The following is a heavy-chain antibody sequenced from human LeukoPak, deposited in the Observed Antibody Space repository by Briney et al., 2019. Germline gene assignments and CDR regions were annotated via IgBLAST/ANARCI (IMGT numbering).Heavy chain of an antibody. V-gene: IGHV1-18*01. Sequence: ASVKVSCKASGYTFTSYGISWVRQAPGQGLEWTGWISAYNGNTDYAQKLQGRVTMTTDTSTSTAYMELRSLRSDDTAVYYCARVPTMVRGVSDAFDIWGQGTMVTVSS. D-gene: IGHD3-10*01. J-gene: IGHJ3*02. CDR1: GYTFTSYG. CDR2: ISAYNGNT. CDR3: ARVPTMVRGVSDAFDI.